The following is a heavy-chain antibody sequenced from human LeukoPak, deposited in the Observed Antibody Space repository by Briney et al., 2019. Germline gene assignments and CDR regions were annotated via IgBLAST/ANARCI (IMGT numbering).Heavy chain of an antibody. D-gene: IGHD3-16*01. V-gene: IGHV4-31*03. CDR3: ARDLGEYYFDY. Sequence: SETLSLTCTVSGGSISSCGYYWSWIRQHPGKGLEWIGYIYYSGSTYYNPSLKSRVTISVDTSKNQFSLKLSSVTAADTAVYYCARDLGEYYFDYWGQGTLVTVSS. CDR1: GGSISSCGYY. J-gene: IGHJ4*02. CDR2: IYYSGST.